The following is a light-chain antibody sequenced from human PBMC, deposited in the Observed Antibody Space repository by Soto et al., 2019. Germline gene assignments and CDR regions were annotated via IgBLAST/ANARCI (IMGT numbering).Light chain of an antibody. V-gene: IGKV3-15*01. CDR2: GAS. CDR1: QSISSN. CDR3: QQYNNWQPWT. J-gene: IGKJ1*01. Sequence: EIVMTQSPATLSVSPGERATLSCRASQSISSNLAWYQQKPGQAPRLLIYGASTRATGIPARFSGSGSGTAFTLTISSLQSEAFAVYYCQQYNNWQPWTFGQGTKVEIK.